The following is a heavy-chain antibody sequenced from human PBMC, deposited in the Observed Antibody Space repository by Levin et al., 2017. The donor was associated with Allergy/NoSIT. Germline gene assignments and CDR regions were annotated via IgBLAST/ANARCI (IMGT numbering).Heavy chain of an antibody. CDR2: MNPNSGNT. V-gene: IGHV1-8*01. Sequence: ASVKVSCKASGYTFTSYDINWVRQAPGQGLEWMGWMNPNSGNTGYPQKFQGRVTLTRNTSISTAYMELSSLRSEDTAVYYCARGHVRYDILTGLLNWFDPWGQGTLVTVSS. CDR1: GYTFTSYD. D-gene: IGHD3-9*01. J-gene: IGHJ5*02. CDR3: ARGHVRYDILTGLLNWFDP.